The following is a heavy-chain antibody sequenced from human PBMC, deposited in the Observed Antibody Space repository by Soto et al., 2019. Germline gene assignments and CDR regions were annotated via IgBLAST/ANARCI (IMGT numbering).Heavy chain of an antibody. CDR2: IIGSGGST. D-gene: IGHD5-12*01. V-gene: IGHV3-23*01. CDR1: GFTFSSYA. Sequence: PGGSLRLSCAASGFTFSSYAMSWVRQAPGKGLELVSAIIGSGGSTYYADFVKGRFTISRDNSKNTLYLQMNSLRAEDTAVYYCAKLEDGYLRYWGQGTLVTVSS. J-gene: IGHJ4*02. CDR3: AKLEDGYLRY.